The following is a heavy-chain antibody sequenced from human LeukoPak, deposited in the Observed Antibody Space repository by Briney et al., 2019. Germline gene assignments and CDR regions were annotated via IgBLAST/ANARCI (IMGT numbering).Heavy chain of an antibody. V-gene: IGHV4-59*01. CDR2: IYYSGST. Sequence: SETLSLTCTVSGGSISSYYWSWIRQPPGKGLEWIGYIYYSGSTNYNPSLKSRVTISVDTSKNQFSLKLSSVTAADTAVYYCASVIPNSGSHYYYYGMDVWGQGTTVTVSS. CDR1: GGSISSYY. J-gene: IGHJ6*02. D-gene: IGHD3-10*01. CDR3: ASVIPNSGSHYYYYGMDV.